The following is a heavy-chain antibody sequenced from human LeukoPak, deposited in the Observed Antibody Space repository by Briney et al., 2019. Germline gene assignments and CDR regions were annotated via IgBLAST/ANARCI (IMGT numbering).Heavy chain of an antibody. CDR3: ARTSGTWTADFDS. V-gene: IGHV1-18*01. J-gene: IGHJ4*02. Sequence: ASVTVSCKSSVYTFIIHGISWLRQAPGQGREYVGWISARNCEAHYVQKFQGRVTLPAHTSTTTAYMYLSSLRSDDTPVHYFARTSGTWTADFDSWGQGTLITVTS. CDR1: VYTFIIHG. CDR2: ISARNCEA. D-gene: IGHD6-25*01.